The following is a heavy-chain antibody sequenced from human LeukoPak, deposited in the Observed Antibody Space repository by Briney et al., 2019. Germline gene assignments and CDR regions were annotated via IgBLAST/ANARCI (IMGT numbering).Heavy chain of an antibody. D-gene: IGHD6-13*01. CDR3: AKDSSSWATFDY. J-gene: IGHJ4*02. Sequence: GGSLGLSCAASGFTFSSYGMSWVRQAPGKGLEWVAVISYDGSNKYYADSVKGRFTISRDNSKNTLYLQMNSLRAEDTAVYYCAKDSSSWATFDYWGQGTLVTVSS. V-gene: IGHV3-30*18. CDR2: ISYDGSNK. CDR1: GFTFSSYG.